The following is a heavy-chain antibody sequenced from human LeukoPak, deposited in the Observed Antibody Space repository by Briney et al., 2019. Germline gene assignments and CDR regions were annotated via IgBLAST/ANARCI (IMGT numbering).Heavy chain of an antibody. CDR1: GGSISSGGYS. CDR3: ARATRYGHFDY. J-gene: IGHJ4*02. CDR2: IYHSGST. Sequence: PSETLSLTCAVSGGSISSGGYSWSWIRQPPGKGLEWIGYIYHSGSTYYNPSLKSRVTISVDRSKNQFSLKLSSVTAADTAVYYCARATRYGHFDYWGQGTLVTVSS. D-gene: IGHD2-15*01. V-gene: IGHV4-30-2*01.